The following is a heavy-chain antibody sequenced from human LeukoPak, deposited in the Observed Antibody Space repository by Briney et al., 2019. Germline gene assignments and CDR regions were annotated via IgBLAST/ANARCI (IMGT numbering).Heavy chain of an antibody. CDR2: INHSGST. CDR1: LGSLSSYY. J-gene: IGHJ4*02. CDR3: ARAIAVAGGVDY. V-gene: IGHV4-34*01. Sequence: SETLSLTRPVCLGSLSSYYWGWIRPPPGKGLEWIGEINHSGSTNHNPPLQSRVTISVDTSKHQFPLKLRSVTAADTAVYYCARAIAVAGGVDYWGQGTLVTVSS. D-gene: IGHD6-19*01.